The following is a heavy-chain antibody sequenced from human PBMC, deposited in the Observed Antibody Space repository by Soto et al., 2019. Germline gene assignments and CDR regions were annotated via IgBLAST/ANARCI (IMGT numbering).Heavy chain of an antibody. CDR2: IYKTGTT. CDR1: GGSISSGDYY. J-gene: IGHJ3*02. Sequence: PSETLSLTCTVSGGSISSGDYYWSWIRQPPGKGLEWIGYIYKTGTTYYNSFLGSRVTISVETSRNQFSLRLTSVTAADTAVYFCARGDYRDSYGFDMWGRGTMVTVSS. D-gene: IGHD4-17*01. V-gene: IGHV4-30-4*01. CDR3: ARGDYRDSYGFDM.